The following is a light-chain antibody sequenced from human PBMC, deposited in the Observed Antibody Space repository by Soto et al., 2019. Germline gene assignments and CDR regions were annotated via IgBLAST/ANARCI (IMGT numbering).Light chain of an antibody. V-gene: IGKV1-6*01. CDR1: QGIRND. J-gene: IGKJ1*01. CDR3: LQDYNYPRT. Sequence: AIQMTQSPSSLSASVGDRVTITCGASQGIRNDLGWYQQKPGKAPKLLIYAASSLQSGVPSRFSGSGSGTDFPLTISSLQPEDFATYYCLQDYNYPRTFGQGTTVDIK. CDR2: AAS.